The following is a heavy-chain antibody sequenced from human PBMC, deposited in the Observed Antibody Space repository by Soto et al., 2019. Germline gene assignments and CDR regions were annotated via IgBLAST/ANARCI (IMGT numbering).Heavy chain of an antibody. CDR2: ISGSGDST. CDR1: GFTFSSYA. Sequence: GGSLRLSCAASGFTFSSYAMSWVRQXPEKGLEWVSVISGSGDSTYYADSVKGRFTISRDNSKNTLYLQMNSLRAEDTAVYYCAKASLLNIAAPYYFDYWGQGTLVTVSS. V-gene: IGHV3-23*01. J-gene: IGHJ4*02. CDR3: AKASLLNIAAPYYFDY. D-gene: IGHD6-13*01.